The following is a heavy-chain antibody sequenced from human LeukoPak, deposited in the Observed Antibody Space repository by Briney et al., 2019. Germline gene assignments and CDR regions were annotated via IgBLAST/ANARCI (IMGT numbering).Heavy chain of an antibody. CDR1: GYSFTCYW. J-gene: IGHJ6*04. Sequence: GESLKIFCKGSGYSFTCYWIALVRQMSGKGLELMGIIYPGDSDTRYSPSFQGQVTISADKSISTAYLQWSSLKASDTAMYYCARLSRAVLTYGMDVWGKGTTVTVSS. D-gene: IGHD6-19*01. CDR2: IYPGDSDT. CDR3: ARLSRAVLTYGMDV. V-gene: IGHV5-51*01.